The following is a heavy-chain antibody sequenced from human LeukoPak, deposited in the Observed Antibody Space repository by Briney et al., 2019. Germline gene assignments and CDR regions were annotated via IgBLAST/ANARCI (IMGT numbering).Heavy chain of an antibody. D-gene: IGHD3-10*01. J-gene: IGHJ4*02. CDR1: GFTFIGYA. V-gene: IGHV3-23*01. CDR3: TKGGSGSGSFRYLDF. Sequence: GGSLRLSCAASGFTFIGYAMTWVRQAPGKGLEWVSSINGGGETTYYAGSVTGRFTISRDNSRNMLYLQINSLRAEDTAVYYCTKGGSGSGSFRYLDFWGQRILVTVSS. CDR2: INGGGETT.